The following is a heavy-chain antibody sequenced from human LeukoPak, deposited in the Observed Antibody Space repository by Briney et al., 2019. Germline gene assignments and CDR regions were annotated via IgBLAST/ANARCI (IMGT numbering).Heavy chain of an antibody. Sequence: GGSLRLSCAASGFTFSSYWMSWVRQAPGKGLEWVANIKQDGSEKYYADSVKGRFTISRDNAKNSLYLQMNSLRAEDTALYYCAKDMTYYYDSSGYIVYWGQGTLVTVSS. CDR1: GFTFSSYW. J-gene: IGHJ4*02. D-gene: IGHD3-22*01. CDR3: AKDMTYYYDSSGYIVY. CDR2: IKQDGSEK. V-gene: IGHV3-7*03.